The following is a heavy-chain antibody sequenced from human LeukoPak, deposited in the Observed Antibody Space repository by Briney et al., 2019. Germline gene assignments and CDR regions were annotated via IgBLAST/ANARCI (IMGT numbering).Heavy chain of an antibody. V-gene: IGHV3-48*03. CDR2: ILNSGTTT. Sequence: QPGGSLRLSCAASGFTFSSYEMNWVRQAPGKGLEWVSYILNSGTTTYYADPVKGRFTISRDNAKNSLYLQMNSLRAEDTGVYYCARDPPDYWGQGILVTVSS. CDR3: ARDPPDY. CDR1: GFTFSSYE. J-gene: IGHJ4*02.